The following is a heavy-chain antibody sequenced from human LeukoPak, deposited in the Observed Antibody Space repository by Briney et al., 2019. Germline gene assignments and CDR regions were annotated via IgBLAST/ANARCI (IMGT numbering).Heavy chain of an antibody. J-gene: IGHJ4*02. Sequence: PSQTLSLTCTVSGGSISSGGYYWSWIRQHPGKGLEWIGYIYYSGSTYYNPSLKGRVTISVDTSKNQFSLKLSSVTAADTAVYYCARELVVIASFDYWGQGTLVTVSS. D-gene: IGHD3-22*01. CDR2: IYYSGST. CDR3: ARELVVIASFDY. V-gene: IGHV4-31*03. CDR1: GGSISSGGYY.